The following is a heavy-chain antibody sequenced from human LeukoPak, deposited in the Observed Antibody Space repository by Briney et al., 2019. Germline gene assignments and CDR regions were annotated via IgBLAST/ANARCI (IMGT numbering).Heavy chain of an antibody. CDR2: IIPILGIA. Sequence: SVKVSCKASGGTFGSYAISWVRQAPGQGLEWMGRIIPILGIANYAQKFRGRVTITADKSTSTAYMELSSLRSEDTAGYYCAREGGMVCSSTSCHFDYWGQGTLVTVSS. CDR3: AREGGMVCSSTSCHFDY. D-gene: IGHD2-2*01. V-gene: IGHV1-69*04. CDR1: GGTFGSYA. J-gene: IGHJ4*02.